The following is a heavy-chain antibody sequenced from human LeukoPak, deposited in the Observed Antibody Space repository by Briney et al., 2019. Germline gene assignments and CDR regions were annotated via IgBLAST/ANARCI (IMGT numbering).Heavy chain of an antibody. CDR1: GGTFSSYA. J-gene: IGHJ4*02. D-gene: IGHD2-21*02. V-gene: IGHV1-69*05. CDR2: IIPIFGTA. Sequence: ASVKVSCKASGGTFSSYAISWVRQAPGQGLEWMGRIIPIFGTANYAQKFQGRVTITTDESTSTAYMELSSLRSEDTAVYYCASTVVVTAWEEYYFDYWGQGTLVTVSS. CDR3: ASTVVVTAWEEYYFDY.